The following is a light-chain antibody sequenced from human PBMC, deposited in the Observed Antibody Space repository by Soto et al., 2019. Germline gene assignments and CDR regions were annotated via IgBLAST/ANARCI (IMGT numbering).Light chain of an antibody. J-gene: IGKJ1*01. CDR1: QRTSGW. CDR3: QQYNSYSRT. Sequence: DIHITPSPSTLSAFVGDRVTITCRASQRTSGWLAWYQQKTGKAPKLLIYKASSLESGVPSRFSGSGSGTEFTLTISSLQPDDFATYYCQQYNSYSRTFGQGTKVDIK. CDR2: KAS. V-gene: IGKV1-5*03.